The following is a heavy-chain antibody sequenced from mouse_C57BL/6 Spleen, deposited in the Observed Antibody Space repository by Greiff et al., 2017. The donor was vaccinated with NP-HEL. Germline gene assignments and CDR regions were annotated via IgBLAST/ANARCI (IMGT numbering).Heavy chain of an antibody. Sequence: DVMLVESGEGLVKPGGSLKLSCAASGFTFSSYAMSWVRQTPEKRLEWVAYISSGGDYIYYADTVKGRFTISRDNARNTLYLQMSSLKSEDTAMYYCTRDQLGPYWYFDVWGTGTTVTVSS. CDR3: TRDQLGPYWYFDV. D-gene: IGHD4-1*01. V-gene: IGHV5-9-1*02. J-gene: IGHJ1*03. CDR1: GFTFSSYA. CDR2: ISSGGDYI.